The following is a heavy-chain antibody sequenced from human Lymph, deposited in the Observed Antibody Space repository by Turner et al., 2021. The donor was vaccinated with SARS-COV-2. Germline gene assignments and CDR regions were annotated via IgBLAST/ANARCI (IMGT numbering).Heavy chain of an antibody. D-gene: IGHD2-15*01. J-gene: IGHJ6*02. CDR1: GFTFSSYS. CDR3: ARDRGGYGAYYYGMDV. Sequence: EVQLVESGGGWVQPGGSLGLSCAATGFTFSSYSMNWVRQAPGKGLEWVSYISISSGTIYYADSVKGRFTSSRDNAKNTLYLQMNSLRDEDTAVYYCARDRGGYGAYYYGMDVWGQGTTVTVSS. CDR2: ISISSGTI. V-gene: IGHV3-48*02.